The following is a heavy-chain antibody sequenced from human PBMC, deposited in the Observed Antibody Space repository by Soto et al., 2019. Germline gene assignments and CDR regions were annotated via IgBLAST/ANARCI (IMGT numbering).Heavy chain of an antibody. V-gene: IGHV3-48*02. CDR2: ISSSGSTI. J-gene: IGHJ6*02. Sequence: EVQLVESGGGLVQPGGSLRLSCAASAFTFSNYNMNWVRQAPGKGLEWVSYISSSGSTIYSADSVKGRFTISRDNAKNSLYLQMNSLRDEDTAVYYCARRANWATDVWGQGTTVTVSS. CDR3: ARRANWATDV. CDR1: AFTFSNYN. D-gene: IGHD7-27*01.